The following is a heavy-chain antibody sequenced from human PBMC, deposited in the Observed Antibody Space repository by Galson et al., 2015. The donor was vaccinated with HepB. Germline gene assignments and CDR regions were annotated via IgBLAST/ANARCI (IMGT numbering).Heavy chain of an antibody. Sequence: AISGDSVSSNSAAWNWIRQSPSRGLEWLGRTYYRSKWYNDYAVSVKSRITINPDTSRNQFSLQLNSVTPEDTAVYYCARADCGGDCYWYDYWGQGTLVTVSS. J-gene: IGHJ4*02. CDR3: ARADCGGDCYWYDY. CDR1: GDSVSSNSAA. V-gene: IGHV6-1*01. CDR2: TYYRSKWYN. D-gene: IGHD2-21*01.